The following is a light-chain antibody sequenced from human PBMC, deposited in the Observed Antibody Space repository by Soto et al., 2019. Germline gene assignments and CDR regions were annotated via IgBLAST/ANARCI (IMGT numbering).Light chain of an antibody. CDR2: EVS. V-gene: IGKV2D-29*01. CDR1: ESLLHTDGQTY. J-gene: IGKJ4*01. CDR3: MQNVQLQVT. Sequence: EIVMTQTPLSLSVIPGQPASISCKSSESLLHTDGQTYLFWYLQRPGQPPQLLISEVSNRFSGVPDRFSGSGSGTDFTLKISRVETEDVGLYYCMQNVQLQVTFGGGTRVEIK.